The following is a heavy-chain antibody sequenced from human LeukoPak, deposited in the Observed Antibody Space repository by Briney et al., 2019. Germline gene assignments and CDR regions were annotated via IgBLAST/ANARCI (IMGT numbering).Heavy chain of an antibody. CDR1: GGSISSGGNY. V-gene: IGHV4-30-4*08. CDR3: ASGYCSSTSCVYYYYMDV. J-gene: IGHJ6*03. CDR2: IYYSGST. Sequence: PSETLSLTCTVSGGSISSGGNYWSWIRQPPEKGLEWIGYIYYSGSTYYNPSLKSRVTISVDTSKNQFSLKLSSVTAADTAVYYCASGYCSSTSCVYYYYMDVWGKGTTVTVSS. D-gene: IGHD2-2*01.